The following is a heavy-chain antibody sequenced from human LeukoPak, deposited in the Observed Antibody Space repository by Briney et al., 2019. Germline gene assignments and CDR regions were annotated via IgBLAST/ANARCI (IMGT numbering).Heavy chain of an antibody. CDR3: AKGRDGRYFDY. V-gene: IGHV3-23*01. Sequence: GGSLRLSCAASGFTFSSYTMGWVRQAPGKGLEWVSDINSSGIKTYYIDSVKGRFTISRDNSKNTLYLQMNSLRAEDTAVYYCAKGRDGRYFDYWGQGTLVTVSS. J-gene: IGHJ4*02. CDR1: GFTFSSYT. D-gene: IGHD6-6*01. CDR2: INSSGIKT.